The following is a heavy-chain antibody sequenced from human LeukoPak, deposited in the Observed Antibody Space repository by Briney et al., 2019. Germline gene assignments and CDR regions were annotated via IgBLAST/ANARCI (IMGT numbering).Heavy chain of an antibody. CDR3: ARDSFGSTTFGRFDL. D-gene: IGHD2-2*01. CDR1: GGSISSYY. Sequence: SEILSLTCTVSGGSISSYYWSWIRQPPGKGLEWIGYIYYSGSTNYNPSLKSRVTMSLDTSKNQFSLNLSSVTAADTAVYYCARDSFGSTTFGRFDLWGQGTLVTVSS. CDR2: IYYSGST. J-gene: IGHJ5*02. V-gene: IGHV4-59*12.